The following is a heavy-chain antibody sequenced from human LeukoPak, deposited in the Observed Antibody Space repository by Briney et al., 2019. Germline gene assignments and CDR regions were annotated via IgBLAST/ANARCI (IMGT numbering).Heavy chain of an antibody. CDR2: ISPSGPDT. V-gene: IGHV3-23*01. Sequence: GGSLRLSCAASGFTFNSYAMSWVRQAPGKGLEWVSAISPSGPDTYYADSVKGRFTISRDNSKNTLYLQMSSLRADDSAVYYCAKRGGYETMAAFDYWGQGTLVTVSP. CDR3: AKRGGYETMAAFDY. J-gene: IGHJ4*02. D-gene: IGHD3-10*01. CDR1: GFTFNSYA.